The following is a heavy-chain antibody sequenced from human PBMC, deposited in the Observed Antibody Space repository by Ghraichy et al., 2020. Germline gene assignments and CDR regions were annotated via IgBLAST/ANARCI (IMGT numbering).Heavy chain of an antibody. J-gene: IGHJ5*02. CDR3: ARSFSGWSGYYRDWFVDP. CDR1: GDTFTGYY. D-gene: IGHD3-3*01. V-gene: IGHV1-2*02. CDR2: INPHSGGT. Sequence: ASVKVSCKASGDTFTGYYMHWVRQAPGQGLEWMGWINPHSGGTNYAQKFQGRVTMTRDTSISTAYMELNRLTFDDTAIYYCARSFSGWSGYYRDWFVDPWGQGTLVTVSS.